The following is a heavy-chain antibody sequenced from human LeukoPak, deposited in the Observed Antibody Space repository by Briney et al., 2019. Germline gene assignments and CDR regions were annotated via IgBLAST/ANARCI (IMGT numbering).Heavy chain of an antibody. J-gene: IGHJ4*02. CDR2: IYYSGST. D-gene: IGHD2-2*01. CDR1: GGSISSYY. V-gene: IGHV4-59*08. CDR3: ARQRCSITNCYLFDY. Sequence: SETLSLTCTVSGGSISSYYWSWIRQPPGKGLEWIGYIYYSGSTNYNPSLQSRVTISVDTSKNQFSLKVSSVTAADMGVYYCARQRCSITNCYLFDYWGQGTLVTVSS.